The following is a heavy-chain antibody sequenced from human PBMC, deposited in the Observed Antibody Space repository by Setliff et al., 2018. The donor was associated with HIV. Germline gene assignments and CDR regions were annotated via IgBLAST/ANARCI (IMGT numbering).Heavy chain of an antibody. D-gene: IGHD5-18*01. CDR2: INYSGST. V-gene: IGHV4-59*08. CDR1: GGSISRYY. CDR3: AAGTTVGGYSYGQYYYYMDV. J-gene: IGHJ6*03. Sequence: SETLSLTCTVSGGSISRYYWSWIRQPPGKGLEWIGYINYSGSTNYNPSLKSRVTISVDTSENHFSLKLSSVTAADTAVYYCAAGTTVGGYSYGQYYYYMDVWGRGTTVTVSS.